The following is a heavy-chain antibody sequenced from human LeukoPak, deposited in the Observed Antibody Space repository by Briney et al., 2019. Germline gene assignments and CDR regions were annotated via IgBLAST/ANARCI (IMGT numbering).Heavy chain of an antibody. J-gene: IGHJ4*02. V-gene: IGHV1-69*05. CDR1: GGTFSSYA. D-gene: IGHD1-26*01. CDR2: IIPIFGTA. CDR3: ATLGGSGSYKDY. Sequence: SVKVSCKAPGGTFSSYAISWVRQAPGQGLEWMGGIIPIFGTANYAQKFQGRVTITTDESTSTAYMELSSLRSEDTAVYYCATLGGSGSYKDYWGQGTLVTVSS.